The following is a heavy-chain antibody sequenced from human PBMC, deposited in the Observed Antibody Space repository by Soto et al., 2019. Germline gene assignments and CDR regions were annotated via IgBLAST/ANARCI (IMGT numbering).Heavy chain of an antibody. CDR3: ARGYQRSDAFDI. J-gene: IGHJ3*02. CDR1: GFTFSSYG. Sequence: GGSLRLSCAASGFTFSSYGMHWVRQAPGKGLEWVAVIWYDGSNKYYADSVKGRFTIFRDNSKNTLYLQMNSLRAEDTAVYYCARGYQRSDAFDIWGQGTMVTVSS. D-gene: IGHD3-16*02. V-gene: IGHV3-33*01. CDR2: IWYDGSNK.